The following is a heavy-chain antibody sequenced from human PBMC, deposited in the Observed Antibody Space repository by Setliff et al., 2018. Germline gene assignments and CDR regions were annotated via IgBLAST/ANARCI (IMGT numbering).Heavy chain of an antibody. CDR1: GGSITSSSYY. V-gene: IGHV4-39*01. CDR2: IFWSGTT. Sequence: SETLSLTCTVSGGSITSSSYYWGWVRQPPGKGLEWIGTIFWSGTTYYNPSLNSRGTISVDTSKNQFSLKLSSVTAADTAVYYCARVRYVFWSGSIDYWGQGTLVTVSS. D-gene: IGHD3-3*01. J-gene: IGHJ4*02. CDR3: ARVRYVFWSGSIDY.